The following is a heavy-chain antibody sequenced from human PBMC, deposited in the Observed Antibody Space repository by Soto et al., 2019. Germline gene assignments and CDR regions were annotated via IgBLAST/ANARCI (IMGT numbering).Heavy chain of an antibody. J-gene: IGHJ4*02. D-gene: IGHD2-15*01. CDR3: ARGGGYGARYCSGGSCYAPPTNFDY. V-gene: IGHV1-69*01. CDR2: IIPIFGTA. CDR1: GGTFSSYA. Sequence: QVQLVQSGAEVKKPGSSVKVSCKASGGTFSSYAISWVRQAPGQGLEWMGGIIPIFGTATYAQKFQGRVTITADESTSTAYMELSSLRSEDTAVYYCARGGGYGARYCSGGSCYAPPTNFDYWGQGTLVTVSS.